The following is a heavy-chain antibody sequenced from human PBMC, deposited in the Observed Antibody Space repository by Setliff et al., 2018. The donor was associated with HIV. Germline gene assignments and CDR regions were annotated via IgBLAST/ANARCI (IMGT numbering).Heavy chain of an antibody. CDR3: AREDKGYYGSGLG. J-gene: IGHJ4*02. D-gene: IGHD3-10*01. CDR2: INPNTGGT. Sequence: ASVKVSCKASGYTFTGYYIHWVRQAPGQGLEWVGWINPNTGGTNYAQNFQGRVTMTRDTSITTAYMELSSLRSEDTAVYYCAREDKGYYGSGLGWAQGTLVTVSS. CDR1: GYTFTGYY. V-gene: IGHV1-2*02.